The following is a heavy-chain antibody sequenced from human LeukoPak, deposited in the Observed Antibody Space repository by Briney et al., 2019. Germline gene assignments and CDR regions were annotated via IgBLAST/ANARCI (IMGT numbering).Heavy chain of an antibody. CDR3: ASSENLAPDFDY. D-gene: IGHD1-14*01. Sequence: GGSLRLSCAASGFTFSTYWMHWVRQAPGKGLVWVSRINSDGSTTNYADSVKGRFTISRDNAKNTLYLQVNSLRVEDTAVYYCASSENLAPDFDYWGQGTQVTVSS. V-gene: IGHV3-74*01. CDR2: INSDGSTT. CDR1: GFTFSTYW. J-gene: IGHJ4*02.